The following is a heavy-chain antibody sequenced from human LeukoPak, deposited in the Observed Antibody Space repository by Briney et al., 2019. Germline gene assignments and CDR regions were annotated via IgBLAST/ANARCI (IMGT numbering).Heavy chain of an antibody. CDR3: ARDGRYCSSTSCYNPNYFDY. CDR1: GGTFSSYA. J-gene: IGHJ4*02. V-gene: IGHV1-8*02. D-gene: IGHD2-2*02. Sequence: ASVKVSCKASGGTFSSYAISWVRQAPGQGLEWMGWMNPNSGNTGYAQKFQGRVTMTRNTSISTAYMELSSLRSEDTAVYYCARDGRYCSSTSCYNPNYFDYWGQGTLVTVSS. CDR2: MNPNSGNT.